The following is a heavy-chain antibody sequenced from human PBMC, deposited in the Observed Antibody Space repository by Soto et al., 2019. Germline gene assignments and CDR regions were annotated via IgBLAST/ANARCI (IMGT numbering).Heavy chain of an antibody. CDR3: SKWEGPKHYLDY. D-gene: IGHD1-26*01. Sequence: EVQLLESGGGLVQPGGSLRLSCAASGFTFSNYAMSWVRLAPGKGPEWVSTISGHGAAAGGGTYYADSVRGRFTISRDNSKNTLFLQMNSVGPEDTAVYFCSKWEGPKHYLDYWGQGTLVTVSS. J-gene: IGHJ4*02. CDR1: GFTFSNYA. V-gene: IGHV3-23*01. CDR2: ISGHGAAAGGGT.